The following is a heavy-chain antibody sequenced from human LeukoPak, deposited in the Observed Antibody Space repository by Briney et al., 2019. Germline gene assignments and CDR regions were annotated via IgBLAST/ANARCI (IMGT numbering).Heavy chain of an antibody. D-gene: IGHD3-16*01. CDR2: INQEGSEK. Sequence: GGSLRLSCAASGFTFSSCWMNWFRQAPGKGLEWVGNINQEGSEKHYVNSVRGRFTISRDNAKNSLYLQMNSLRAEDTAVYYCARPRGPADAFDIWGQGTMVTVSS. CDR3: ARPRGPADAFDI. V-gene: IGHV3-7*01. J-gene: IGHJ3*02. CDR1: GFTFSSCW.